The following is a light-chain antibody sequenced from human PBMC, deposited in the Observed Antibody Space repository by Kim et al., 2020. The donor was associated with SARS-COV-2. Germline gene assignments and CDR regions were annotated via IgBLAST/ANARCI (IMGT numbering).Light chain of an antibody. V-gene: IGLV3-25*03. CDR3: QSADGSGTYV. CDR1: TLPEKQ. CDR2: KDN. Sequence: VYPGQKARITGSGDTLPEKQTYWYQQKSGQAPLLVIYKDNERPSGSPGRFSGSSSGTTVTLTISGVQAEDDADYYCQSADGSGTYVFGTGTKVTVL. J-gene: IGLJ1*01.